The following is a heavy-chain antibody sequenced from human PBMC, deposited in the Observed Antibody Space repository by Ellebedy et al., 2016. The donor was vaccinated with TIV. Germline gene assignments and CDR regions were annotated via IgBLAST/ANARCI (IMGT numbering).Heavy chain of an antibody. Sequence: PGGSLRLSCAASAFTFRSYAMAWVRQAPGKGPECVSGIGGGGGTTYDAASVKGRFTMSRDNSRNTLYLQMNSLRPDDTAVYYCSKTRPVKWEFPIDFESWGQGSLVAVSS. CDR2: IGGGGGTT. J-gene: IGHJ5*01. V-gene: IGHV3-23*01. CDR1: AFTFRSYA. D-gene: IGHD3-10*01. CDR3: SKTRPVKWEFPIDFES.